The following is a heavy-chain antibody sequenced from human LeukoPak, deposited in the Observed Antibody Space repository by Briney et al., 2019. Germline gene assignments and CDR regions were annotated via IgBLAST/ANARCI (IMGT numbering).Heavy chain of an antibody. D-gene: IGHD5-12*01. V-gene: IGHV3-66*01. CDR3: ARASGYSGYDPFDY. CDR1: GFTVSNNY. J-gene: IGHJ4*02. Sequence: GGSLRLSCAASGFTVSNNYMSWVRQAPGKGLEWVSVIYSGGSTYYADSVKDRFTISRDNSKNTLYLQMNTLRAEDTAVYYCARASGYSGYDPFDYWGQGTLVTVSS. CDR2: IYSGGST.